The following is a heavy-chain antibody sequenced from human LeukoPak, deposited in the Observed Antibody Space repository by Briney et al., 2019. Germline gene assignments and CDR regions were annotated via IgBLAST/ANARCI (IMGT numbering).Heavy chain of an antibody. CDR3: ARDPVEWEQLLDY. D-gene: IGHD1-26*01. CDR1: GFTFSDYT. CDR2: ISGSSRHI. J-gene: IGHJ4*02. Sequence: GGSLRLSCAASGFTFSDYTMNWVRQAPGKGLEYVSSISGSSRHIYYADSVKGRFTISRDNARNSVYLQMNSLRVEDTAVYYCARDPVEWEQLLDYWGQGTLVTVSS. V-gene: IGHV3-21*01.